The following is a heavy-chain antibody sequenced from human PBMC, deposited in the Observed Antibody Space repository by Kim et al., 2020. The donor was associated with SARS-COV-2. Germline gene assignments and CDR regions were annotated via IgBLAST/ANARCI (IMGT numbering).Heavy chain of an antibody. Sequence: GGSLRLSCAASGFTFSSYGMHWVRQAPGKGLEWVAVISYDGSNKYYADSVKGRFTISRDNSKNTLYLQMNSLRAEDTAVYYCAKDRTIVVVPAATLDYGGQGTLVSVSS. CDR3: AKDRTIVVVPAATLDY. CDR1: GFTFSSYG. D-gene: IGHD2-2*01. V-gene: IGHV3-30*18. CDR2: ISYDGSNK. J-gene: IGHJ4*02.